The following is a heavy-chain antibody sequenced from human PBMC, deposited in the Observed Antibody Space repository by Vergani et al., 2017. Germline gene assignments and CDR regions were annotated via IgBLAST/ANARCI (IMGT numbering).Heavy chain of an antibody. CDR1: GYTFTSYY. CDR3: GRGRLEEECSSTSCYYFDY. Sequence: QVQLVQSGAEVKKPGASVTVSCKASGYTFTSYYMHWVRQAPGQGLEWMGIINPSGGSTSYAQKFQGRVTMTRDTSTSTVYMELSRLRSEDTDVYYCGRGRLEEECSSTSCYYFDYWGQGTLVTVSS. J-gene: IGHJ4*02. V-gene: IGHV1-46*03. CDR2: INPSGGST. D-gene: IGHD2-2*01.